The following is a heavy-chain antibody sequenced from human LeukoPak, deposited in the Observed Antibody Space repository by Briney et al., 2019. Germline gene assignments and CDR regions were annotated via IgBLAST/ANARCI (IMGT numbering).Heavy chain of an antibody. CDR3: AKVLSSLLEADYRHFDC. CDR2: ISGSGGST. D-gene: IGHD1-26*01. V-gene: IGHV3-23*01. J-gene: IGHJ4*02. Sequence: GGSLRLSCAASGFTFSSYAMSWVRQAPGKGLEWVSAISGSGGSTYYADSVKGRFTVSRDNSKNTLYLQMNSLRADDTAVYYCAKVLSSLLEADYRHFDCWGQGTLVIVSS. CDR1: GFTFSSYA.